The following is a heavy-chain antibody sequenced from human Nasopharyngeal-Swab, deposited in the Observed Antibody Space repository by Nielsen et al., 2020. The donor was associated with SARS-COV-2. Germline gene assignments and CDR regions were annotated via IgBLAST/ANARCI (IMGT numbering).Heavy chain of an antibody. CDR3: AKDMGIADDSFDY. CDR1: GSTFSSYG. Sequence: GESLKISCAASGSTFSSYGMHWVRQAPGKGLEWVAVISYDGSNKYYADSVKGRFTISRDNSKNTLYLQMNSLRAEDTAVYYCAKDMGIADDSFDYWGQGTLVTVSS. D-gene: IGHD6-13*01. V-gene: IGHV3-30*18. J-gene: IGHJ4*02. CDR2: ISYDGSNK.